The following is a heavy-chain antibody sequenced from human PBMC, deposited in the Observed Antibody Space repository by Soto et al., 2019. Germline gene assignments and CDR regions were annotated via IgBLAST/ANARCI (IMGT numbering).Heavy chain of an antibody. CDR1: GGSISSGGYY. J-gene: IGHJ4*02. Sequence: PSETLSLTCTVSGGSISSGGYYWSWIRQHPGKGLEWIGYIYYSGSTYYNPSLKSRVTISVDTSKNQFSLKLSSVTAADTAVYYCARDKGRDGKSIAAREYFDYWGQGTLVTVSS. V-gene: IGHV4-31*03. CDR2: IYYSGST. D-gene: IGHD6-6*01. CDR3: ARDKGRDGKSIAAREYFDY.